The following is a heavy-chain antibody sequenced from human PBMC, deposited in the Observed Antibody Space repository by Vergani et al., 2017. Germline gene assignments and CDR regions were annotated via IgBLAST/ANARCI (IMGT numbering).Heavy chain of an antibody. D-gene: IGHD3-10*01. V-gene: IGHV3-20*04. Sequence: EVQLVESGGGVVRPGGSLRLSCVGSGFAFGDFGMSWVRQVPGKGLVWVAGINWNGGTTIYGDPVTGRFTISRDNAKNSLYLQMNSLRDGDTAVYYCARWLLAGVVRGVIPVDPWGQGTLVTVSS. CDR3: ARWLLAGVVRGVIPVDP. CDR2: INWNGGTT. J-gene: IGHJ5*02. CDR1: GFAFGDFG.